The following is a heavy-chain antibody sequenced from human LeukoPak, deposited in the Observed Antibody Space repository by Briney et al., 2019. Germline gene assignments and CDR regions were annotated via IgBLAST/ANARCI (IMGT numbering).Heavy chain of an antibody. CDR2: IYSRGST. Sequence: SETLSLTCTVSGGSITSYYWSWIRQSAGKGLEWIGRIYSRGSTNYNPSLKSRVTMSVDTSKNQFSLKLSSVTAADTAVYYCAREEDGLGSYVDHTTSDYWGQGILVTVSS. J-gene: IGHJ4*02. CDR3: AREEDGLGSYVDHTTSDY. CDR1: GGSITSYY. D-gene: IGHD3-10*01. V-gene: IGHV4-4*07.